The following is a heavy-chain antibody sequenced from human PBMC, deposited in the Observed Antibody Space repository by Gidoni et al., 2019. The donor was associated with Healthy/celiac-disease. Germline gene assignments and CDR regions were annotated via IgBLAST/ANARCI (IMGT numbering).Heavy chain of an antibody. CDR3: ARARIPYYYYMDV. CDR1: GGPFSSYA. Sequence: QVQLVQSGAEVKKPGSSVKVSCQASGGPFSSYAISWVRQAPGQGLEWMGRIIPILGIANYAQKFQGRVTITADKSTSTAYMELSSLRSEDTAVYYCARARIPYYYYMDVWGKGTTVTVSS. D-gene: IGHD2-15*01. J-gene: IGHJ6*03. V-gene: IGHV1-69*04. CDR2: IIPILGIA.